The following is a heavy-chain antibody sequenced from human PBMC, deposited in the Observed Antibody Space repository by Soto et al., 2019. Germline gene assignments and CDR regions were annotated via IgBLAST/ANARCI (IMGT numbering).Heavy chain of an antibody. CDR2: IWYDGSNK. CDR1: GFTFSSYG. J-gene: IGHJ6*02. D-gene: IGHD3-10*01. CDR3: ARERYYYGSGTLLGGMDV. Sequence: QVQLVESGGGMVQPGRSLRLSCAASGFTFSSYGMHWVRQAPGKGLEWVAVIWYDGSNKYYADSVKGRFTISRDNSKNTLYLQMNSLRAEDTAVYYCARERYYYGSGTLLGGMDVWGQGTTVTVSS. V-gene: IGHV3-33*01.